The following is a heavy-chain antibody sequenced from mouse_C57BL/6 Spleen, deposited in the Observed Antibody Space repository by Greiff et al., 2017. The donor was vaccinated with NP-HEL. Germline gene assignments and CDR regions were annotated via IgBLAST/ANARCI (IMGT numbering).Heavy chain of an antibody. CDR1: GYTFTSYW. J-gene: IGHJ3*01. CDR2: IYPGSGST. D-gene: IGHD2-1*01. CDR3: ARSDGNYGGFAY. Sequence: QVQLQQPGAELVKPGASVKMSCKASGYTFTSYWITWVKQRPGQGLEWIGDIYPGSGSTNYNEKFKSKATLTVDTSSSTAYMQLSSLTSEDSAVYYCARSDGNYGGFAYWGQGTLVTVSA. V-gene: IGHV1-55*01.